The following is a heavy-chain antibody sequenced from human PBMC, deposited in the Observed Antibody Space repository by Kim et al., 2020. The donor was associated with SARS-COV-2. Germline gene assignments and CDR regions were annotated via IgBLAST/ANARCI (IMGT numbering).Heavy chain of an antibody. Sequence: SETLSLTCTVSGGSISSSSYYWGWIRQPPGKGLEWIGSIYYSGSTYYNPSLKSRVTISVDTSKNQFSLKLSSVTAADTAVYYCARDRMAVEPNWFDHWGQGTLVTVSS. CDR3: ARDRMAVEPNWFDH. CDR1: GGSISSSSYY. J-gene: IGHJ5*02. D-gene: IGHD6-19*01. CDR2: IYYSGST. V-gene: IGHV4-39*07.